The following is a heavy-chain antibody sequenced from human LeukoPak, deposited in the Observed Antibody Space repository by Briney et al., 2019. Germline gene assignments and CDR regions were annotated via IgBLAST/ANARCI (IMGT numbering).Heavy chain of an antibody. CDR1: GYSISSASY. Sequence: SETLSLTCAVSGYSISSASYWGWIRQPPGKGLEWIGNIYHSGSPYYNPSLKSRVAISVDTSKNQFSLKLSSVTAADTAVYYCARPISSQGYFGVVIDWGQGTLVTVSS. CDR2: IYHSGSP. V-gene: IGHV4-38-2*01. J-gene: IGHJ4*02. D-gene: IGHD3-3*01. CDR3: ARPISSQGYFGVVID.